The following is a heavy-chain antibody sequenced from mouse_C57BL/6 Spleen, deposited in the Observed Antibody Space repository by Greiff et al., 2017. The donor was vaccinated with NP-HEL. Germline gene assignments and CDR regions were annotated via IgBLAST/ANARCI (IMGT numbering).Heavy chain of an antibody. CDR2: INYDGSST. D-gene: IGHD2-4*01. CDR1: GFTFSDYY. J-gene: IGHJ2*01. CDR3: ARGGDYDGVYFDY. V-gene: IGHV5-16*01. Sequence: EVQLVESEGGLVQPGSSMKLSCTASGFTFSDYYMAWVRQVPEKGLEWVANINYDGSSTYYLDSLKSRFIISRDNAKNILYLQMSSLKSEDTATYYCARGGDYDGVYFDYWGQGTTLTVSS.